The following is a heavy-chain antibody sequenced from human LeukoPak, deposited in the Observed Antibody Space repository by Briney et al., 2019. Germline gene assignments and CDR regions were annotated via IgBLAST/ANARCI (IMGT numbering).Heavy chain of an antibody. CDR2: IYYSGST. CDR3: ARARTVTTFWFDP. CDR1: GGSISSGGYY. Sequence: SETLSLTCTVSGGSISSGGYYWSWIRQHPGKGLEWIGYIYYSGSTYYNPSLKSRVTISVDTSKNQFSLKLSSVTAADTAVYYSARARTVTTFWFDPWGQGTLVTVSS. D-gene: IGHD4-17*01. J-gene: IGHJ5*02. V-gene: IGHV4-61*08.